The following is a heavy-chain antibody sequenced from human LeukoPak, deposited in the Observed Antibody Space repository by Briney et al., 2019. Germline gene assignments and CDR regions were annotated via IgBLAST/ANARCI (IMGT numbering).Heavy chain of an antibody. J-gene: IGHJ4*02. CDR2: INSDGSST. D-gene: IGHD3-3*01. V-gene: IGHV3-74*01. CDR1: GFTFSSYW. CDR3: ARLDFWSGYHGAYFDY. Sequence: GGSLRLSCAASGFTFSSYWMHWVRQAPGKGLVWVSRINSDGSSTSYADSVKGRFTISRDNAKNTLYLQMNSLRAEDTAVYYCARLDFWSGYHGAYFDYWGQGTLVTVSS.